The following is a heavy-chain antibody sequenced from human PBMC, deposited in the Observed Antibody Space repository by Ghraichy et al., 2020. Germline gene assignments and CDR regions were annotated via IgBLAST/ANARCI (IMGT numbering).Heavy chain of an antibody. D-gene: IGHD3-9*01. CDR2: IYYSGST. CDR1: GGSVSSGSYY. Sequence: SETRSLTCTVSGGSVSSGSYYWSWIRQPPGKGLEWIGYIYYSGSTNYNPSLKSRVTISVDTSKNQFSLKLSSVTAADTAVYYCATGRAYYDILTGYYNGDDYWGQGTLVTVSS. J-gene: IGHJ4*02. CDR3: ATGRAYYDILTGYYNGDDY. V-gene: IGHV4-61*01.